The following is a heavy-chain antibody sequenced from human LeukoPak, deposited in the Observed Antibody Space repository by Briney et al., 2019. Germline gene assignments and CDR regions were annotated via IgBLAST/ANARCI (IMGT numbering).Heavy chain of an antibody. CDR1: GFTFSSYE. V-gene: IGHV3-48*03. CDR2: ISSTGSTI. CDR3: ARAARHLDY. J-gene: IGHJ4*02. Sequence: GGSLRLSCAASGFTFSSYEMNWVRQAPGEGLEWVSYISSTGSTIYYADSVKGRFTISRDNAKNSLYLQMNSLRVEDTAVYYCARAARHLDYWGQGTLVTVSS. D-gene: IGHD5-18*01.